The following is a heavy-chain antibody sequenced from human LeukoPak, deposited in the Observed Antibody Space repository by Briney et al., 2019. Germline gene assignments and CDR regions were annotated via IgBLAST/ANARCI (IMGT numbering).Heavy chain of an antibody. D-gene: IGHD3-22*01. CDR1: GYTFTSYY. CDR3: ARVHRGGKYYYDSSGYYDFDY. V-gene: IGHV1-2*02. Sequence: ASVKVSCKASGYTFTSYYMHWVRQAPGQGLEWMGWINPNSGGTNYAQKFQGRVTMTRDTSISTAYMELSRLRSDDTAVYYCARVHRGGKYYYDSSGYYDFDYWGQGTLVTVPS. J-gene: IGHJ4*02. CDR2: INPNSGGT.